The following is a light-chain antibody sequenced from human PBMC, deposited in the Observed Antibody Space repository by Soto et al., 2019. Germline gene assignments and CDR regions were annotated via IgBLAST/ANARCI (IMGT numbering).Light chain of an antibody. CDR2: EVS. CDR3: TLHAGSNNYV. CDR1: SSDVGGYNY. Sequence: QSVLTQPASASGSPGQSVTISCTGTSSDVGGYNYVSWYQQHPGKAPKLIISEVSKRPSGVPDRFSGSKSGNTASLTVSGLQAEDEADYYCTLHAGSNNYVFGTGTKV. J-gene: IGLJ1*01. V-gene: IGLV2-8*01.